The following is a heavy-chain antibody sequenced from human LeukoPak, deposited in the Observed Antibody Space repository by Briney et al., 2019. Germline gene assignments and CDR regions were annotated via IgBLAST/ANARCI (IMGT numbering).Heavy chain of an antibody. D-gene: IGHD6-19*01. CDR1: GFTFSSYA. Sequence: GGSLRLSCAASGFTFSSYAMSWVRQAPGKGLEWVSAISGSGGSTYHADSVKGRFTISRDNSKNTLYLQMNSLRAEDTAVYYCAKVTDRSGWYWFDTWGQGTLVSVSS. V-gene: IGHV3-23*01. J-gene: IGHJ5*02. CDR2: ISGSGGST. CDR3: AKVTDRSGWYWFDT.